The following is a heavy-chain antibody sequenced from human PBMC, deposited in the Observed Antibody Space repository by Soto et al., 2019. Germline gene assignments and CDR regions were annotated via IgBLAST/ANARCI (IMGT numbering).Heavy chain of an antibody. Sequence: SVKFSFKASGCTFSSYASSWVRQAPGQGLEWMGGIIPIFGTANYAQKFQGRVTITADESTSTAYMELSSLRSEDTAVYHCARGGEINAEGGFDPWGQGTMVTVSS. CDR1: GCTFSSYA. CDR2: IIPIFGTA. CDR3: ARGGEINAEGGFDP. V-gene: IGHV1-69*13. D-gene: IGHD3-10*01. J-gene: IGHJ5*02.